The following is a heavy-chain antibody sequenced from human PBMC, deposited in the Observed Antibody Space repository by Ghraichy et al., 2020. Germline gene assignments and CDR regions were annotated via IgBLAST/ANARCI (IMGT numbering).Heavy chain of an antibody. Sequence: SVKVSCKASGGTFSSYAISWVRQAPGQGLEWMGGIIPIFGTANYAQKFQGRVTITADKSTSTAYMELSSLRSEDTAVYYCARDVLDDSGGNPGNLKYYYYYYGMDVWGQGTTVTVSS. J-gene: IGHJ6*02. D-gene: IGHD1-1*01. CDR3: ARDVLDDSGGNPGNLKYYYYYYGMDV. V-gene: IGHV1-69*06. CDR1: GGTFSSYA. CDR2: IIPIFGTA.